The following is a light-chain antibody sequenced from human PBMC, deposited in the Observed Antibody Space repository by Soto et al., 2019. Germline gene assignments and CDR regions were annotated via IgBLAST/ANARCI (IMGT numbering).Light chain of an antibody. CDR3: QQYNNWPMWT. J-gene: IGKJ1*01. Sequence: EIVMTQFPATLSVSPGERSTLSVIASQSVSSNLVWYQQKPGQPPRLLIYGASTRATGIPARFSGSGSGTEFTLTINSLQSEDFAVYYCQQYNNWPMWTFGQGTKVDI. V-gene: IGKV3-15*01. CDR1: QSVSSN. CDR2: GAS.